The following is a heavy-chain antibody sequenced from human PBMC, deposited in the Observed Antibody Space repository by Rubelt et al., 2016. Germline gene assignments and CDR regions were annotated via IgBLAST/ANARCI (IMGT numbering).Heavy chain of an antibody. CDR3: ARVSGEVSYDAFDR. CDR1: GFTFSSYG. J-gene: IGHJ3*01. V-gene: IGHV3-21*01. D-gene: IGHD3-10*01. CDR2: ISSSSSYI. Sequence: VQLLESGGGLVQPGGSLRLSCAASGFTFSSYGMHWVRQAPGKGLEWVSSISSSSSYIYYADSVKGRFTRSRDNAKNSLYLQMNSLRAEDTAVYYCARVSGEVSYDAFDRWGQGTMVTVSS.